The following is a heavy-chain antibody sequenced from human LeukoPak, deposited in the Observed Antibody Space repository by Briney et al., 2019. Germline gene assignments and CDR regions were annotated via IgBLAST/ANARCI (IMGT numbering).Heavy chain of an antibody. V-gene: IGHV3-23*01. Sequence: GGSLRLSCAASGFSFTYYAMSWVRQAPGKGLEWVSTISASGGSTTSADSVKGRFSISRDSSKNTLYLQMSSLRAEDTAVYFCAKGGGSGNYYSLTYFDYWGQGALVTVSS. CDR3: AKGGGSGNYYSLTYFDY. D-gene: IGHD3-10*01. CDR2: ISASGGST. CDR1: GFSFTYYA. J-gene: IGHJ4*02.